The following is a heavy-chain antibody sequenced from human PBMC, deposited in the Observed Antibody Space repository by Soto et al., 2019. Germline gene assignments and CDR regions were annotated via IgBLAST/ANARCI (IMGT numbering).Heavy chain of an antibody. Sequence: WESLKISCKGSGYNFAGYWIAWVRQMPGKGLELMGIIYPSDSDTRYRPSFQGQVTISADKSISSAYLQWSSLRASDTAMYYCARGGVSTRTFDYWGQGTPVTVSS. V-gene: IGHV5-51*01. D-gene: IGHD3-3*01. CDR3: ARGGVSTRTFDY. CDR2: IYPSDSDT. J-gene: IGHJ4*02. CDR1: GYNFAGYW.